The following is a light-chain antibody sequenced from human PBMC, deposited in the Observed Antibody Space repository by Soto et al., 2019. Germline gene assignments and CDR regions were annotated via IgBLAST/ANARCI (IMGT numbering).Light chain of an antibody. V-gene: IGKV3-15*01. CDR2: AAA. J-gene: IGKJ1*01. CDR1: QSVGKN. Sequence: EIVMTQSPAAQFVSLGERVTLSCRASQSVGKNLAWYQQRPGQGPRLLIFAAADRATDIPVRFSGSGSGTDFTLTISSLQSADSAIYYCQQYNNWPPWTFGRGTKVEI. CDR3: QQYNNWPPWT.